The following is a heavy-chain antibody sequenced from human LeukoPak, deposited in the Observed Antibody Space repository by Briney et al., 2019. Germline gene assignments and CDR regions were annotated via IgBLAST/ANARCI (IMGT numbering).Heavy chain of an antibody. V-gene: IGHV3-21*01. Sequence: PGGSLRLSCAASGFTFSSYSMNWVRQAPGKGLEWVSSISSSSSYIYYADSVKGRFTISRDNAKNSLYLQMNSLRAEDTAVYYCARDAVRPRGDFDYWGQGTLVTVSS. CDR2: ISSSSSYI. CDR1: GFTFSSYS. D-gene: IGHD2-2*01. CDR3: ARDAVRPRGDFDY. J-gene: IGHJ4*02.